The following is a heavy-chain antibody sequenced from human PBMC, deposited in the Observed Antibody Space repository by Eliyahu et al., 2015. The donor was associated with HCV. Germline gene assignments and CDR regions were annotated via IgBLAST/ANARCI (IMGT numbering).Heavy chain of an antibody. CDR3: AILVNVDY. CDR1: GFTFSAXA. CDR2: ASASGSSV. Sequence: LLESGGDLVPPGRSLXLSXVGSGFTFSAXAVSWVRQAPGKGLEWVASASASGSSVYYADSVRGRFTLSRDNSRDTLYLEMNSLTVDDTAIYYCAILVNVDYWGQGTVVTVSS. D-gene: IGHD2-8*01. J-gene: IGHJ4*02. V-gene: IGHV3-23*01.